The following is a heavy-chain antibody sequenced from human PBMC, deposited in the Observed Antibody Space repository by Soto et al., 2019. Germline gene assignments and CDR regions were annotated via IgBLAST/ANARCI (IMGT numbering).Heavy chain of an antibody. CDR1: GYTFTSYY. V-gene: IGHV1-46*01. CDR2: INPSGGST. D-gene: IGHD6-6*01. CDR3: ARDHGFGRDEYSNDGVDY. Sequence: QVQLVQSGAEVKKPGASVKVSCKASGYTFTSYYMHWVRQAPGQGLEWMGIINPSGGSTSYAQKFQGRVTMTRDTYTSTVYMELSSLRSEDTAVYYCARDHGFGRDEYSNDGVDYWGQGTLVTVSS. J-gene: IGHJ4*02.